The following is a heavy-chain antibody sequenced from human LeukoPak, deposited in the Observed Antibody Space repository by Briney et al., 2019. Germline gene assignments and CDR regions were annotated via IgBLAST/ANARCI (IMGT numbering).Heavy chain of an antibody. J-gene: IGHJ5*02. CDR3: ARRAVAALNWFDP. D-gene: IGHD6-19*01. CDR1: GGSISSTNYY. CDR2: IYSRGST. V-gene: IGHV4-39*01. Sequence: SETLSLTCTVSGGSISSTNYYWGWIRQPPGKGLEWIGSIYSRGSTYYNPSLKSRVTISVHTSQNQFSLKLISVTAADTAVYYCARRAVAALNWFDPWGQGTLVTVSS.